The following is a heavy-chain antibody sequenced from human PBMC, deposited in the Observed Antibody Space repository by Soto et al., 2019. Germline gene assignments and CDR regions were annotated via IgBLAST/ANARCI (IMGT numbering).Heavy chain of an antibody. D-gene: IGHD3-16*01. J-gene: IGHJ4*02. V-gene: IGHV3-30*18. Sequence: QVQLVESGGGVVQPGRSLRLSCAASGFTFSSYGMHWVRQAPGKGLEWVAVISYDGSNKYYADSVKGRFTISRDNSKNTLYLQMNSLRAEDTAVYYCAKGIPRMGGVYWGQGTLVTVSS. CDR2: ISYDGSNK. CDR1: GFTFSSYG. CDR3: AKGIPRMGGVY.